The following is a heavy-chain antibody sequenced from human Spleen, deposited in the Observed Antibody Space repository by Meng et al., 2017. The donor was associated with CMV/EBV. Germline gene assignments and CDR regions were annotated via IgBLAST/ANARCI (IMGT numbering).Heavy chain of an antibody. CDR3: AKDTAIVVVPATIVSGGMDV. CDR2: ISYDGSNK. V-gene: IGHV3-30-3*01. D-gene: IGHD2-2*02. Sequence: GGSLRLSCAASGFTFSSYAMHWVRQAPGKGLEWVAVISYDGSNKYYADSVKGRFTISRDNSKNTLYVQMNSLRAEDTAVYYCAKDTAIVVVPATIVSGGMDVWGQGTTVTVSS. J-gene: IGHJ6*02. CDR1: GFTFSSYA.